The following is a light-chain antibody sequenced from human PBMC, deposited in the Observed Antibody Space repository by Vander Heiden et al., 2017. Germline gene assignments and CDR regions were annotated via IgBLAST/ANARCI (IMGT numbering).Light chain of an antibody. CDR3: QQYKSYPWT. V-gene: IGKV1-5*01. Sequence: DIQMTQSPSTLSASVGARVTITGRASQSSSSWLAWYQQKPGKAPKLLIYDAASLESGVPSRFSGRGSGTEFTLTISSLQPDEFATYDCQQYKSYPWTFGQGTKVEIK. J-gene: IGKJ1*01. CDR2: DAA. CDR1: QSSSSW.